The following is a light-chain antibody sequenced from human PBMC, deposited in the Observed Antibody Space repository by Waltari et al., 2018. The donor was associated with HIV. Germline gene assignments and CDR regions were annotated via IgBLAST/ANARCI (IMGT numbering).Light chain of an antibody. Sequence: QSALTQPDSVSGSPGQSITIPCTGTSSDVGGYNYVSWYQQHPGTAPKLMIYEVSNRPSGVSNRFSGSKSGNTASLTISGLQAEDEADYYCSSYTSSSTWVFGGGTKLTVL. CDR3: SSYTSSSTWV. CDR2: EVS. J-gene: IGLJ3*02. V-gene: IGLV2-14*01. CDR1: SSDVGGYNY.